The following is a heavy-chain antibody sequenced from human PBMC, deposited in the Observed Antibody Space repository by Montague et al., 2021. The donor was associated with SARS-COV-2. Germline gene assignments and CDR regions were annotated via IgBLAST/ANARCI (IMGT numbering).Heavy chain of an antibody. J-gene: IGHJ5*02. D-gene: IGHD6-6*01. Sequence: SETLSLTCSVSGGPFSSTSFYWGWIRQSPGKGLEWVANIYYNGITYYNPSLKSRVTLSVDTSTNQFFLKLTSVTAADTAVYYCARPRPGSPNSWFDTWGQGILVTVSS. V-gene: IGHV4-39*01. CDR1: GGPFSSTSFY. CDR3: ARPRPGSPNSWFDT. CDR2: IYYNGIT.